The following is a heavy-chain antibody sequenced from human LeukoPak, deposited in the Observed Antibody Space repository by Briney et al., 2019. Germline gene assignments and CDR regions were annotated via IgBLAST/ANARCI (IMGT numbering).Heavy chain of an antibody. D-gene: IGHD2-15*01. Sequence: ASVKVSCKTSGYTFTGYYIHWVRQAPGQGLEWMGWINPNSGATNYAQSFQGRVTMTRDTYTSTAHMELSRLRSDDTAVYYCARGDCSVSGCHGGNWFDPWGQGTLVTVSS. J-gene: IGHJ5*02. CDR2: INPNSGAT. CDR3: ARGDCSVSGCHGGNWFDP. CDR1: GYTFTGYY. V-gene: IGHV1-2*02.